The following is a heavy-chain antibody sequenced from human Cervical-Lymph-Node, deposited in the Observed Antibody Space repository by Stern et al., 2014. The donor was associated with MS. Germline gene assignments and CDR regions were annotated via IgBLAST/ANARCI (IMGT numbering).Heavy chain of an antibody. CDR3: ARDNDDHGMDV. D-gene: IGHD2-8*01. Sequence: QMQLVQSGAEGKKPGSSVKVSCKASGGTFINHAISWVRQAPGQGLEWMGGFIPIFGTTDYAQKVQGRVTISADESSRTAYMELSSLRSQDTAVYYCARDNDDHGMDVWGQGTTVIVSS. V-gene: IGHV1-69*01. CDR2: FIPIFGTT. CDR1: GGTFINHA. J-gene: IGHJ6*02.